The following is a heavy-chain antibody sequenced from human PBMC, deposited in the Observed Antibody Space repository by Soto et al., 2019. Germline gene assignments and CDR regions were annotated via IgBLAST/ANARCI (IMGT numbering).Heavy chain of an antibody. CDR2: ISSSGHYT. CDR1: GIPFSDYN. Sequence: QVQLVESGGGLVKPGGSLRLSFAASGIPFSDYNRSWIRQAPGKGLEWVSYISSSGHYTEHADSVRGRFTTSRDNARNSLYLQMNSLRVEDTAVYYCARELDGMDVWGQGTTVTVSS. CDR3: ARELDGMDV. J-gene: IGHJ6*02. V-gene: IGHV3-11*05.